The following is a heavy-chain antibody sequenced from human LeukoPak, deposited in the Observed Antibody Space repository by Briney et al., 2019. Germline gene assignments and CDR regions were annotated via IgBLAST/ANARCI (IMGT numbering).Heavy chain of an antibody. CDR2: IRGDNGNT. V-gene: IGHV1-18*01. CDR1: GYTFSNYD. J-gene: IGHJ4*02. Sequence: GASVKVSCKASGYTFSNYDISWVRQAPGQGLEWVGWIRGDNGNTNYAQKLQGRVTMTTDTSTSTAYMELRSLGSDETAVYYCARVDLLTGYYFFDYWGQGTLVTVSS. D-gene: IGHD3-9*01. CDR3: ARVDLLTGYYFFDY.